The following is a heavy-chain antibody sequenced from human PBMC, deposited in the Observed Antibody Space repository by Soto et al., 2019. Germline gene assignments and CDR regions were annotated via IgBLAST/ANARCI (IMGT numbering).Heavy chain of an antibody. CDR2: ISGSGRTI. D-gene: IGHD3-22*01. J-gene: IGHJ4*02. CDR1: GFTFSSYD. V-gene: IGHV3-48*03. CDR3: ARWDDNRGYHYAIHY. Sequence: GGYLRLSCEASGFTFSSYDMNWVRQAPGKGLEWLSYISGSGRTIYYADSVKGRFTISRDSAKKSLFLQMNSLRAEDTALYYCARWDDNRGYHYAIHYRGPGTSVSLSS.